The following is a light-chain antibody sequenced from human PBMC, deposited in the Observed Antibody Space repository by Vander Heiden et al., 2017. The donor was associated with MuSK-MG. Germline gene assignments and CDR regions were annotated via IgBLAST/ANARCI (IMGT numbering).Light chain of an antibody. Sequence: EIVMTQSPATLSVPPGERATLSCRASQSVSSNLAWYQQKPGQAPRLLIYGASTRATGIPARFSGSGSGTEFTLTISSLQSEDFAVYYCQQYKNWLPLTFGGGTKVEIK. CDR1: QSVSSN. V-gene: IGKV3-15*01. CDR3: QQYKNWLPLT. J-gene: IGKJ4*01. CDR2: GAS.